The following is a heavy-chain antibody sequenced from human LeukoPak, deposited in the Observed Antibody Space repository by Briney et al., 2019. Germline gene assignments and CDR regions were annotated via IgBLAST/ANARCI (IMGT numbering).Heavy chain of an antibody. D-gene: IGHD3-10*01. V-gene: IGHV4-59*01. Sequence: SETLSLTCAVYGGSFSGYYWSWIRQPPGKGLEWIGYIYYSGTTKCNPSLKSRVTISVDTSKNHFSLKLGSVTAADTAVYYCARDGYYGSGSFYYYYYYMDVWGKGTTVTISS. CDR1: GGSFSGYY. CDR3: ARDGYYGSGSFYYYYYYMDV. J-gene: IGHJ6*03. CDR2: IYYSGTT.